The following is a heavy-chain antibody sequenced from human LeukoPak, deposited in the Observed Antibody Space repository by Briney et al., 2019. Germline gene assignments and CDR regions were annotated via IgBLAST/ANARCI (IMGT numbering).Heavy chain of an antibody. Sequence: SETLSLTCTVSGGSISNYYWSWIRQPPGKGLEWIGSIYYSGSTNCNPSLKSRVAISLDTSKSQFSLKLSSVTAADTAVYYCAKNSSRGAFDIWGQGTMVTVSS. CDR3: AKNSSRGAFDI. D-gene: IGHD6-13*01. CDR1: GGSISNYY. V-gene: IGHV4-59*12. J-gene: IGHJ3*02. CDR2: IYYSGST.